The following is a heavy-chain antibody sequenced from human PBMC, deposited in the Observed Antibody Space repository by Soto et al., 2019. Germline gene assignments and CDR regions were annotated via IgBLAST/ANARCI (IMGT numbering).Heavy chain of an antibody. CDR2: ISGSGGST. Sequence: GGSLRLSCAASGFTFSSYAMSWVRQAPGKGLEWVSAISGSGGSTYYADSVKGRFTISRDNSKNTLYLQMNSLRAEDTAVYYCALVRGVIIEYFQHWGQGTLVNVSS. CDR3: ALVRGVIIEYFQH. D-gene: IGHD3-10*01. J-gene: IGHJ1*01. CDR1: GFTFSSYA. V-gene: IGHV3-23*01.